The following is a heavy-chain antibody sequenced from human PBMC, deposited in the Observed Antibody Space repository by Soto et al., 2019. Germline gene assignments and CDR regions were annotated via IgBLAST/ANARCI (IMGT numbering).Heavy chain of an antibody. CDR3: ARLRGSGWSGWFDP. D-gene: IGHD6-19*01. CDR1: GFTVSSNY. J-gene: IGHJ5*02. CDR2: IYSGGST. Sequence: EVQLVESGGGLVQPGGSLRLSCAASGFTVSSNYMSWVRQAPGKGLEWVSVIYSGGSTYYADSVKGRFTISGHNSKNTLYLQMNSLRAEDTAVYYCARLRGSGWSGWFDPWGQGTLVTVSS. V-gene: IGHV3-53*04.